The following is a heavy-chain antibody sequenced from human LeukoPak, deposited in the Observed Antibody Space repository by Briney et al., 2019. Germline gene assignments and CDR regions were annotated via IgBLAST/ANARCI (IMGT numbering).Heavy chain of an antibody. D-gene: IGHD3-10*01. V-gene: IGHV1-69*13. CDR1: GGTSSSYA. CDR3: ARDVVILRITMVRGGWFDP. J-gene: IGHJ5*02. Sequence: SVKVSCKASGGTSSSYAISWVRQAPGQGLEWMGGIIPIFGTANYAQKFQGRVTITADESTSTAYMELSSLRSEDTAVYYCARDVVILRITMVRGGWFDPWGQGTLVTVSS. CDR2: IIPIFGTA.